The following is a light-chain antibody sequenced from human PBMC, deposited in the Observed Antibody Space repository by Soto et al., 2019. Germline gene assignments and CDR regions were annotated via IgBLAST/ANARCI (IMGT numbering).Light chain of an antibody. J-gene: IGKJ1*01. CDR3: QQYNSYSPWT. CDR1: QSISSW. V-gene: IGKV1-5*03. Sequence: DIQMTQSPSTLSASVGDRVTITCRASQSISSWLAWYQQKPGKAPKLLIYKASSLESGVPSRFSGSGSGTRFCRTISSLQPDDYATYYCQQYNSYSPWTFGQATNVEIK. CDR2: KAS.